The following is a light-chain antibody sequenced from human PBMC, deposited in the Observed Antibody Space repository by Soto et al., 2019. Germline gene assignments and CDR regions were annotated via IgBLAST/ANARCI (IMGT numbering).Light chain of an antibody. V-gene: IGLV2-11*01. CDR1: SNDVGGYNF. Sequence: QSVLTQPRSVSGSPGQSVTISCTGTSNDVGGYNFVSWYQQHPGKVPKLFIYDVSRRPSGVPDRFSGSKSGNTASLTISGLQAEDEADYYCASYAGSYTLVFGGGTQRTVL. CDR3: ASYAGSYTLV. J-gene: IGLJ2*01. CDR2: DVS.